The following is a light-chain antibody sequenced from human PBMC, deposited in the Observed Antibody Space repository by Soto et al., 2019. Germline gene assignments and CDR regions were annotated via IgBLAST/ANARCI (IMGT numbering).Light chain of an antibody. CDR1: QSVSSSY. J-gene: IGKJ1*01. V-gene: IGKV3-20*01. CDR2: GAS. CDR3: QQLRT. Sequence: EIVLTQSPGTLSLSPGERATLSCRASQSVSSSYLAWYQQKPGQAPRLLIYGASSRAPGIPDRFSGSGSVTDFTLTISRLEPEDFEVYYCQQLRTFGQGTKVEIK.